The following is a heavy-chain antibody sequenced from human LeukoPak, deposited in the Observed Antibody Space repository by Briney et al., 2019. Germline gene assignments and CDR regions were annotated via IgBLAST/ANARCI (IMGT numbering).Heavy chain of an antibody. CDR1: GGSFSGYY. D-gene: IGHD3-3*01. V-gene: IGHV4-34*01. Sequence: SETLSLTCAVYGGSFSGYYWSWIRQPPGKGLEWIGEINHSGSTNYNPSLKSRVTISVDTSKNQFSLKLSSVTAADTAVYYCARGPMVTIFGVVKPRFDYWGQGTLITVSS. J-gene: IGHJ4*02. CDR2: INHSGST. CDR3: ARGPMVTIFGVVKPRFDY.